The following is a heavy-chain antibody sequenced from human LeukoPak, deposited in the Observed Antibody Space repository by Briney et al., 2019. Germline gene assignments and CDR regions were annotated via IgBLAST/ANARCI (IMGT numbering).Heavy chain of an antibody. CDR2: ISGSGGST. J-gene: IGHJ3*02. CDR1: EFTFSSYG. CDR3: ARDPNGDYIGTFDM. V-gene: IGHV3-23*01. D-gene: IGHD4-17*01. Sequence: GGCLRLSCAASEFTFSSYGMSWVRQAPGKGLEWVSSISGSGGSTQYADSVQGRFAISRDNSKRTLYLQMNSLRDEDTAMYFCARDPNGDYIGTFDMWGRGTMVSVSS.